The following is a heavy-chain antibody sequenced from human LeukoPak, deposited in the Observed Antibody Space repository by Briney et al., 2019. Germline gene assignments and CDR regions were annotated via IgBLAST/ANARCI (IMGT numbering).Heavy chain of an antibody. J-gene: IGHJ4*02. CDR2: IPYDGSNK. V-gene: IGHV3-30-3*01. CDR3: AREVSPFRSYYFDY. Sequence: GRSLRLSCAASGFTFSSYAMHWVRQAPGKGLEWVAVIPYDGSNKYYADSVKGRFTISRDNSKNTLYLQMNSLRAEDTAVYYCAREVSPFRSYYFDYWGQGTLVTVSS. CDR1: GFTFSSYA. D-gene: IGHD3-22*01.